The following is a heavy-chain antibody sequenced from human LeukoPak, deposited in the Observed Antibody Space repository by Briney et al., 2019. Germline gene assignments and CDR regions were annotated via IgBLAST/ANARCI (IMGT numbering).Heavy chain of an antibody. CDR2: INQGGSDK. Sequence: GGSLRLSCAASGFTFSSYWMSWVRQAQGKGLEWVANINQGGSDKHYVDSRFTISRDNANNSLYLQMNSLRAEDTAVYYCVRESRSGSYSGYWGQGTLVTVSS. V-gene: IGHV3-7*01. J-gene: IGHJ4*02. CDR3: VRESRSGSYSGY. D-gene: IGHD1-26*01. CDR1: GFTFSSYW.